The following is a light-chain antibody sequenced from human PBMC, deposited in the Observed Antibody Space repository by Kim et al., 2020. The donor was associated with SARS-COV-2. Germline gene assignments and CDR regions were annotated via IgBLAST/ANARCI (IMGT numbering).Light chain of an antibody. CDR1: SSNIGAGYD. J-gene: IGLJ1*01. Sequence: VTISCTGSSSNIGAGYDVPWYQHLPGTAPKPLIYGNSNRPSGVPDRFSGSKSGTSASLAITGLQAEDEADYYCQSYDSSLSGSYVFGTGTKVTVL. V-gene: IGLV1-40*01. CDR3: QSYDSSLSGSYV. CDR2: GNS.